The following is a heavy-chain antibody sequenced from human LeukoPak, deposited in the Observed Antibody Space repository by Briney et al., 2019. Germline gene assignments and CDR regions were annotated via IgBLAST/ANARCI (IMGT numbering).Heavy chain of an antibody. V-gene: IGHV1-69*01. D-gene: IGHD3-3*01. Sequence: ASVKVSCKASGGTFSSYAISWVRQAPGQGLEWMGGIIPIFGTANYAQKFQGRVTITADESTSTAYMELSSLRSEDTAVYYCARCLYYDFWSGYYPYYYYYGVDVWGQGTTVTVSS. CDR1: GGTFSSYA. J-gene: IGHJ6*02. CDR2: IIPIFGTA. CDR3: ARCLYYDFWSGYYPYYYYYGVDV.